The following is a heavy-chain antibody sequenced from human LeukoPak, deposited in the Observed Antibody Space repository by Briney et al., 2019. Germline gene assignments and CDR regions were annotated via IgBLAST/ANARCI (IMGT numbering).Heavy chain of an antibody. V-gene: IGHV1-8*01. D-gene: IGHD1-26*01. Sequence: ASVTVSFKASVYTFTIYDINWVRQATGQGLEWMGWMNPNSGNTGYAQKFQGRVTMTRNTSISTAYMELSSLRSDDTAVYYCARTASGSYAPGVFDYWGQGTLVTVSS. CDR3: ARTASGSYAPGVFDY. CDR2: MNPNSGNT. CDR1: VYTFTIYD. J-gene: IGHJ4*02.